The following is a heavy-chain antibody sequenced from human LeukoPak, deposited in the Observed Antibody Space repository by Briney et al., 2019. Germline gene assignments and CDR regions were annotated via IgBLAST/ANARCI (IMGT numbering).Heavy chain of an antibody. V-gene: IGHV1-18*01. CDR2: ISAYNGNT. CDR3: ARDKAVTTEVTQYFQH. J-gene: IGHJ1*01. D-gene: IGHD4-11*01. CDR1: GYTFTSYG. Sequence: ASVKVSCKASGYTFTSYGISWVRQAPGQGLEWMGWISAYNGNTNYAQKLQFRVTMTTDTSTSTAYMELRSLTSDDTAVYYCARDKAVTTEVTQYFQHWGQGTLVTVSS.